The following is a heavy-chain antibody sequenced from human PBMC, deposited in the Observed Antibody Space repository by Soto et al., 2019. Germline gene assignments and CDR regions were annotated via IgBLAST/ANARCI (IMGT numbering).Heavy chain of an antibody. CDR1: GGTFSSYT. J-gene: IGHJ6*02. D-gene: IGHD6-13*01. CDR3: ARDGSSYGMDV. V-gene: IGHV1-69*08. Sequence: QVQLVRSGAEVKKPGSSVKVSCKASGGTFSSYTISWVRQAPGQGLEWMGRIIPILGIANYAQKFQGRVTITADKSTSTAYMELSSLRSEDTAVYYCARDGSSYGMDVWGQGTTVTVSS. CDR2: IIPILGIA.